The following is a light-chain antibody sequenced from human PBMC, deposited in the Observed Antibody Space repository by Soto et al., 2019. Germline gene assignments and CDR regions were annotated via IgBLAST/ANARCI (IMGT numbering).Light chain of an antibody. V-gene: IGKV1-5*03. CDR2: RAS. J-gene: IGKJ5*01. CDR1: QSFSSW. Sequence: DIQMTQSPSTLSASAVDGFMIAFRASQSFSSWLAWYQQKPGKAPKLLIYRASSLETGVPSRFSGSGSGTHFTLTIRSLQPEDFATYYCQQANAFPLTFGQGTRLEI. CDR3: QQANAFPLT.